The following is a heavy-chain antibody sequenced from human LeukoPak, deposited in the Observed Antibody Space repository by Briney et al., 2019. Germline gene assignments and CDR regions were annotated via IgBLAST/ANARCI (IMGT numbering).Heavy chain of an antibody. CDR3: ARDYYGSGSSFLNWFDP. V-gene: IGHV1-18*04. J-gene: IGHJ5*02. CDR1: GYTFTGYY. D-gene: IGHD3-10*01. CDR2: ISAYNGNT. Sequence: ASVKVSCKASGYTFTGYYMHWVRQAPGQGLEWMGWISAYNGNTNYAQKLQGRVTMTTDTSTSTAYMELRSLRSDDTAVYYCARDYYGSGSSFLNWFDPWGQGTLVTVSS.